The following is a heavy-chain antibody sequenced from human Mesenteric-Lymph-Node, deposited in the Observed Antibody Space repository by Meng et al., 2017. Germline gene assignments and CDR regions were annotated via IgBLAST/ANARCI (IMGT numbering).Heavy chain of an antibody. Sequence: WGSLSLSCTVSGGSISSYYWSWIRQPPGKGLEWIGYIYDSGSTNYNPSLKSRVTISVDTSKNQFSLKLSSVTAADTAVYYCARLKDGSGPGHFYDSWGQGTLVTVSS. V-gene: IGHV4-59*01. CDR1: GGSISSYY. CDR3: ARLKDGSGPGHFYDS. D-gene: IGHD3-10*01. J-gene: IGHJ4*02. CDR2: IYDSGST.